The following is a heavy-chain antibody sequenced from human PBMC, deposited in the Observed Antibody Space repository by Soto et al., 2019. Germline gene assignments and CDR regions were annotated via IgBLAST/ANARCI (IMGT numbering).Heavy chain of an antibody. D-gene: IGHD3-9*01. J-gene: IGHJ3*02. CDR3: AKGDVVYYDILTGYRSAFGAFDI. V-gene: IGHV3-15*01. Sequence: SLRLSCAASGFTFSNAWMSWVRQAPGKGLEWVGRIKSKTDGGTTDYAAPVKGRFTISRDNSKNTLYLQMNSLRAEDTAVYYCAKGDVVYYDILTGYRSAFGAFDIWGQGTMVTVSS. CDR1: GFTFSNAW. CDR2: IKSKTDGGTT.